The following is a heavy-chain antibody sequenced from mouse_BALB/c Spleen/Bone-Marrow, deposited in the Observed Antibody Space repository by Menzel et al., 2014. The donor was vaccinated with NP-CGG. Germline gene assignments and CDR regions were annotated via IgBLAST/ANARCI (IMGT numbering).Heavy chain of an antibody. J-gene: IGHJ3*01. CDR3: ARGWLLSWFAY. D-gene: IGHD2-3*01. CDR1: GYTFTDYN. V-gene: IGHV1S29*02. CDR2: IYPYNGGT. Sequence: VHVKQSGPELVKPGASVKISCKASGYTFTDYNMHWVKHSHGRSFEWIGYIYPYNGGTGYNQKFKSKATLTVDNSSSTAYMELRSLTSEDSAVYYCARGWLLSWFAYWGQGTLVTVSA.